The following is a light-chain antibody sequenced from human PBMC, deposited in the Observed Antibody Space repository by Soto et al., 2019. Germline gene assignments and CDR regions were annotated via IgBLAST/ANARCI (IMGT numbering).Light chain of an antibody. CDR1: QSVSSF. CDR2: GAS. V-gene: IGKV3-15*01. Sequence: EKVMTQSPATLSMSPGERATLSCRASQSVSSFLAWYQQKPGQAPRLLIYGASTRATGIPARFSGSGSGTEFTLTISSLQSEDFAVYYCQQYSNWHSCTFGQGTKVEVK. CDR3: QQYSNWHSCT. J-gene: IGKJ1*01.